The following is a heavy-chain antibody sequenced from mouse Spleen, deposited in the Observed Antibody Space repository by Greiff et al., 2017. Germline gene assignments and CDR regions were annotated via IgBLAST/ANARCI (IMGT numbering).Heavy chain of an antibody. J-gene: IGHJ2*01. V-gene: IGHV5-6*01. CDR3: ARHPYYYGSSYCFDD. D-gene: IGHD1-1*01. Sequence: EVQLVESGGDLVKPGGSLKLSCAASGFTFSSYGMSWVRQTPDKRLEWVATISSGGSYTYYPDSVKGRFTISRDNAKNTLYLQMSSLKSEDTAMYYCARHPYYYGSSYCFDDWGQGTTLTVSS. CDR1: GFTFSSYG. CDR2: ISSGGSYT.